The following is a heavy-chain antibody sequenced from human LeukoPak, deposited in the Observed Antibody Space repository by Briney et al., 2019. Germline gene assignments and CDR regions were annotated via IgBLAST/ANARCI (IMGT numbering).Heavy chain of an antibody. CDR3: AKRSLAVAGGLDY. CDR2: ISTSGGST. V-gene: IGHV3-23*01. CDR1: GFTFSNYV. J-gene: IGHJ4*02. D-gene: IGHD6-19*01. Sequence: GGSLRLSCAASGFTFSNYVMSWVRQAPGKGLEWVSGISTSGGSTNYADSVKGRFTISRDNSKNTLYLQMNSLRAEDTAVYYCAKRSLAVAGGLDYWGQGTLVTVSS.